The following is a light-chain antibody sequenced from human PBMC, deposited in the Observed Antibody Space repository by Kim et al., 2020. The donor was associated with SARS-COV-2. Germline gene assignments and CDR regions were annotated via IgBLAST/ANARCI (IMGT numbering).Light chain of an antibody. CDR2: DVN. V-gene: IGLV2-11*01. CDR3: CSYAGSYTLL. Sequence: GQSVIISCTGTSSDVGAYNYVSLYQHHPGTAPKLVIYDVNQRPSGVPDRFSGSKSGNTASLTISGLQAEDETDYYCCSYAGSYTLLFGGGTKVTVL. CDR1: SSDVGAYNY. J-gene: IGLJ2*01.